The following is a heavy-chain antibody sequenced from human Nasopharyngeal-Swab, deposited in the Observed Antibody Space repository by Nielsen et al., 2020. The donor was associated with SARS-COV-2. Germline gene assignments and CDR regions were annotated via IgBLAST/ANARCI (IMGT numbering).Heavy chain of an antibody. V-gene: IGHV5-10-1*01. Sequence: GESLKISCKGSGYSFTSYWISWVRQMPGKGLEWMGRIDPSDSYTNYSPSFQGHVTISADKSISTAYLQWSCLKASDTAMYYCARLGVYCSGGSCYGWFDPWGQGTLVTVSS. CDR2: IDPSDSYT. J-gene: IGHJ5*02. CDR1: GYSFTSYW. D-gene: IGHD2-15*01. CDR3: ARLGVYCSGGSCYGWFDP.